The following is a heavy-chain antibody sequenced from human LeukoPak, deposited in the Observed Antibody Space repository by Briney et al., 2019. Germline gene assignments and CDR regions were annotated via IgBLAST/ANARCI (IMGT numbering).Heavy chain of an antibody. CDR1: GFTFSSYN. CDR3: ARELQSDGGNSGAFDI. CDR2: ICTAGDT. V-gene: IGHV3-13*01. Sequence: PGGSLRLSCAASGFTFSSYNMHWVRQATGKGLEWVSAICTAGDTYYPGSVKGRFTISRENAKNSLYLQMNSLRAEDTAVYYCARELQSDGGNSGAFDIWGQGTMVTVSS. J-gene: IGHJ3*02. D-gene: IGHD4-23*01.